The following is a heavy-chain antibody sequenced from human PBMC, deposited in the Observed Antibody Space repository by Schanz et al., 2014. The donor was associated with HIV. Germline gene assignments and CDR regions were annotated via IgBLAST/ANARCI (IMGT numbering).Heavy chain of an antibody. CDR3: ASLYSHFFDN. CDR1: GGSINSYH. J-gene: IGHJ4*02. V-gene: IGHV4-59*06. D-gene: IGHD2-21*01. CDR2: IDHSGST. Sequence: QVQLQESGPGLVKPSETLALTCAVSGGSINSYHWSWVRQPAGKGLEWIGNIDHSGSTYYNPSLKSRVTISTHRPKTQFSLKLTPVTAADTAVYYCASLYSHFFDNWGQGTLVTVSS.